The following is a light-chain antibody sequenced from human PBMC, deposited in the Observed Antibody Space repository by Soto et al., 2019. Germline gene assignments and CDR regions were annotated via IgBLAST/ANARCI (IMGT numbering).Light chain of an antibody. Sequence: QSVLTQPASVSGSPGQSITISCTGTSSDVGGYNYVSWYQQHPGKAPKLMIYEVSNRPSGVSNRFSGSKSGNTASLTISGLQAEDEAYYYCSSYTSSSNPYVFGTGTKLTVL. J-gene: IGLJ1*01. CDR1: SSDVGGYNY. CDR3: SSYTSSSNPYV. CDR2: EVS. V-gene: IGLV2-14*01.